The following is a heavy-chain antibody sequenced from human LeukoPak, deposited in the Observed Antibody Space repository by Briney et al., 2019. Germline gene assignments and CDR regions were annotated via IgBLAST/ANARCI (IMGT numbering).Heavy chain of an antibody. D-gene: IGHD5-18*01. CDR2: INWNGRIT. V-gene: IGHV3-20*04. Sequence: GESLRLSGAASGFTFDDYAMNWVRQVPGRGLEWVSGINWNGRITEYADSVKDRFTISRQNTKNSLYLYMNTLGGEDPALYFCARGSVQLWLRDTYYYMDVWGKGTTVTVSS. CDR1: GFTFDDYA. CDR3: ARGSVQLWLRDTYYYMDV. J-gene: IGHJ6*03.